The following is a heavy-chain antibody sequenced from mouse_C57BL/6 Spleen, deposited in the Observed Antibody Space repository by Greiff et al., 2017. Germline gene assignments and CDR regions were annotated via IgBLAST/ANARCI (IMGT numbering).Heavy chain of an antibody. J-gene: IGHJ2*01. Sequence: DVKLLESEGGLVQPGSSMKLSCTASGFTFSDYYMAWVRQVPEKGLEWVANINYDGSSTYYLDSLKSRFIISRDNEKNILYLQMSSLKSEDTATYYCARDSRTGFDYWGQGTTLTVSS. CDR2: INYDGSST. CDR1: GFTFSDYY. V-gene: IGHV5-16*01. CDR3: ARDSRTGFDY.